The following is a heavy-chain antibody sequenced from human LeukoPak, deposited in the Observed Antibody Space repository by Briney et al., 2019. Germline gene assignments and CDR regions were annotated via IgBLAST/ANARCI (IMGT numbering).Heavy chain of an antibody. V-gene: IGHV1-8*01. CDR2: MNPNSGNT. Sequence: GASVKVSCKASVYTFTSYDINWVRQATGQGLEWMGRMNPNSGNTGYAQKFQGRVTMTRNTSISTAYMELSSLRSEDTAVYYCARGRSAITMVRGVITWGNNNWFDPWGQGTLVTVSS. CDR1: VYTFTSYD. CDR3: ARGRSAITMVRGVITWGNNNWFDP. J-gene: IGHJ5*02. D-gene: IGHD3-10*01.